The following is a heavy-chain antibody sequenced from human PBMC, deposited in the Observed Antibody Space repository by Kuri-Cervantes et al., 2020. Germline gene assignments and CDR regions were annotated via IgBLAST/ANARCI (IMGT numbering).Heavy chain of an antibody. V-gene: IGHV4-59*01. D-gene: IGHD2-15*01. CDR1: GGSISSYY. CDR3: ARGDNYYYYGMDV. CDR2: IYYSGST. J-gene: IGHJ6*02. Sequence: SETLSLTFTVSGGSISSYYWSWIRQPPGKGLEWIGYIYYSGSTNYNPSLKSRVTISVGTSKNQFSLKLSSVTAADTAVYYCARGDNYYYYGMDVWGQGTTVTVSS.